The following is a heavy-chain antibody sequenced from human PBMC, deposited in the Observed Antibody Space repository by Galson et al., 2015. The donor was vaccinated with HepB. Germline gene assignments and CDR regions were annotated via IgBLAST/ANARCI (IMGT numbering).Heavy chain of an antibody. CDR3: ARARYSTSPPDY. J-gene: IGHJ4*02. D-gene: IGHD6-6*01. V-gene: IGHV1-18*04. CDR2: ISAYNGNT. CDR1: GYTFTSHG. Sequence: HSGAEVKKSGASVKVSCKASGYTFTSHGISWVRQAPGQGLEWMGWISAYNGNTNYAQELQGRVTMTTDTSTSTAYMELRSLRSDDTAVYYCARARYSTSPPDYWGQGTLVTVSS.